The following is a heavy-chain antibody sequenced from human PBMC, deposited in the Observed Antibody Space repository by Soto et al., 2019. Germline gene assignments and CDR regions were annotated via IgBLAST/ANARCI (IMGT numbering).Heavy chain of an antibody. Sequence: QVQLVESGGGVVQPGRSLRLSCAVSGFSFNSYTLHWVRQAPGKGLEWVAVISYDGSNKYYADSVKGRFTISRDTSKSTMYRQMNSLRAEDTALYYCARVTGDRFDYWGQGTLVTVSS. V-gene: IGHV3-30-3*01. CDR2: ISYDGSNK. D-gene: IGHD2-21*02. CDR3: ARVTGDRFDY. CDR1: GFSFNSYT. J-gene: IGHJ4*02.